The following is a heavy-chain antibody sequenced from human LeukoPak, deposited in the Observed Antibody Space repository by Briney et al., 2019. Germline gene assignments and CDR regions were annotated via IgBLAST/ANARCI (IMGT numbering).Heavy chain of an antibody. CDR1: GGSVSSGTYY. CDR2: IFPGGNT. D-gene: IGHD5-24*01. CDR3: AGNRDAYFLNAFDI. J-gene: IGHJ3*02. V-gene: IGHV4-61*02. Sequence: PSETLSLTCTVSGGSVSSGTYYWNWMRQPAGKGLEWIGRIFPGGNTYFNPSLKSRVAISVDSCKNQFSLTLSSVTAADTAVYYCAGNRDAYFLNAFDIWGQGTMVTVSS.